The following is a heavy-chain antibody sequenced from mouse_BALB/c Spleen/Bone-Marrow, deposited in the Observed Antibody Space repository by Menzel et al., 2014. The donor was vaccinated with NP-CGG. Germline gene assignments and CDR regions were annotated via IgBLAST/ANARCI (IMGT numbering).Heavy chain of an antibody. V-gene: IGHV1-54*01. CDR2: VDPGSGGT. CDR3: AREGYDNDGGRSMDY. D-gene: IGHD2-4*01. J-gene: IGHJ4*01. Sequence: QVQLKESGAELVRPGTSVKVSCKASGYAFTNYLIDWVKQRPGQGLEWIGLVDPGSGGTNYNEKFKGKATLTADKSSSTAYMQLSSLTSDDSAVYFCAREGYDNDGGRSMDYWGQGTSVTVSS. CDR1: GYAFTNYL.